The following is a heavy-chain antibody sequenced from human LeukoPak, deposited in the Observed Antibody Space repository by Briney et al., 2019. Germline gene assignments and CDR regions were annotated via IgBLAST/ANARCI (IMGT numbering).Heavy chain of an antibody. CDR1: GFTFSIYW. J-gene: IGHJ4*02. D-gene: IGHD6-13*01. V-gene: IGHV3-7*01. CDR3: ARDSAGNY. Sequence: GGSLRLSCAASGFTFSIYWMSWVRQAPGKGLEWVANIKQDGSEKYYVDSVKGRFTISRDNAKNSLYLQMNSLRAEDTAMYYCARDSAGNYWGQGTLVTVSS. CDR2: IKQDGSEK.